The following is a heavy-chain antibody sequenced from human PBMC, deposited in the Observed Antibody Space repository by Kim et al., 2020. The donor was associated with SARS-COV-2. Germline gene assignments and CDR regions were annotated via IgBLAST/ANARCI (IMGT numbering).Heavy chain of an antibody. D-gene: IGHD6-13*01. Sequence: GGSLRLSCAGSGFTFSTYWMSWVRQAPGKGLEWVANIKQDGSEQYYVDSVKGRFTISRDNAKNLMYLQMNSLRAEDTAVDYCARDSIAAGGNYYFYGMDV. V-gene: IGHV3-7*03. CDR3: ARDSIAAGGNYYFYGMDV. J-gene: IGHJ6*01. CDR2: IKQDGSEQ. CDR1: GFTFSTYW.